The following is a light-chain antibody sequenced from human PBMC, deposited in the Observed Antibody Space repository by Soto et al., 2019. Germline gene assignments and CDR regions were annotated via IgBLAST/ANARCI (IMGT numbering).Light chain of an antibody. CDR1: SSDVGGYNY. V-gene: IGLV2-14*01. J-gene: IGLJ1*01. CDR2: DVS. Sequence: QSVLTQPASVSGSPGQSITLSCTGTSSDVGGYNYVSWYQQHPGKAPKLMIYDVSNRPSGVSNRFSGSKSGNTASLTISGLQAEDEADYYCISYTSSSTLYVFGTGTKLTVL. CDR3: ISYTSSSTLYV.